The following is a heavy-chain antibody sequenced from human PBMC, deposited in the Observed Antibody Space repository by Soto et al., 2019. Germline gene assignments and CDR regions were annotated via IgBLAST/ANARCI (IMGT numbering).Heavy chain of an antibody. J-gene: IGHJ6*02. CDR2: INPSGGST. D-gene: IGHD3-3*01. Sequence: ASVKVSCKASGYTFTSYYMHWVRQAPGQGLEWMGIINPSGGSTSYAQKFQGRVTMTRDTSTSTVYMELSSLRSEDTAVYYCAREYYDFWSGYWVPYDYYGMDVWGQGTTGTVSS. CDR3: AREYYDFWSGYWVPYDYYGMDV. V-gene: IGHV1-46*01. CDR1: GYTFTSYY.